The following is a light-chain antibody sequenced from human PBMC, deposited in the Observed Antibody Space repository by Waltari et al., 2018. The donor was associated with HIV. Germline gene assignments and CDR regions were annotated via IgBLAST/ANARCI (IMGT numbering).Light chain of an antibody. Sequence: EIVLPQSPVPLSVSPGERATLSCTARQRLSTKCAWYQQKPGKVPRLLNYEAATRATGIPARFSGSGSGTEVTLTISSLKSEDFAVEYCQQYKNWRTARYTFGQGTKLEI. CDR2: EAA. CDR1: QRLSTK. V-gene: IGKV3-15*01. J-gene: IGKJ2*01. CDR3: QQYKNWRTARYT.